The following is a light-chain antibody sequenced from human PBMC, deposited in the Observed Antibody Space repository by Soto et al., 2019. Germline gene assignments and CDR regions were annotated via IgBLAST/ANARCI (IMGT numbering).Light chain of an antibody. J-gene: IGKJ1*01. CDR2: KAS. Sequence: DIQMTQSPSSLSASAGDTVTITCRASQSIGSYLNWYQQTPGKAPKIXIYKASSLQSGVPSRVRRSGAGTACTRTISSLQPDDVETYFCQQYSDYSRTFGQGTQVDIK. V-gene: IGKV1-5*03. CDR3: QQYSDYSRT. CDR1: QSIGSY.